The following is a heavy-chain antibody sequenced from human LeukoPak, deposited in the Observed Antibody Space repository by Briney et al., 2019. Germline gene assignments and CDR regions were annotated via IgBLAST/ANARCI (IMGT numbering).Heavy chain of an antibody. V-gene: IGHV3-53*01. Sequence: GGSLRLSFAASGFAVSSNYISWVRQPPGKGLEWVSIIYSDGSTFHADSVKGRFTMSRDNSKNTLDLQMNSLRAEDTAMYFCARDRHRYRGINGDGDAFDIWGQGTMVTVSS. J-gene: IGHJ3*02. CDR1: GFAVSSNY. CDR3: ARDRHRYRGINGDGDAFDI. D-gene: IGHD5-12*01. CDR2: IYSDGST.